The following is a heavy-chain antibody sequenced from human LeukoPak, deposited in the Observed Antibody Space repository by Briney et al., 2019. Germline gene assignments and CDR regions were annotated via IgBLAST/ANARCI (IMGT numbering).Heavy chain of an antibody. J-gene: IGHJ5*02. CDR2: INPNSGGT. CDR1: GLTFTVQY. Sequence: ASVKVSCKACGLTFTVQYMQGVRQAPGQGLEWMGWINPNSGGTNYAQKFQGRVTMTRDTSISTAYMELSRLRSDDTVVYYCPRVPGSSSWMGRFDPWGQGTLVTVSS. D-gene: IGHD6-13*01. V-gene: IGHV1-2*02. CDR3: PRVPGSSSWMGRFDP.